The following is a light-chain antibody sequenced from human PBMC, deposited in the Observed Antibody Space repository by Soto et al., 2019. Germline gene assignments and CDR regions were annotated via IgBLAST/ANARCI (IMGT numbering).Light chain of an antibody. V-gene: IGKV1-5*03. Sequence: DIQMTQSPSTLSASVGDRVTITCRASPSISSWLAWYQQKPGQAPKLLIYKASTLQSGVPSRFSGSGSWTAITVDISTLQPDDSATYYCQEYNDNWTFGLGTKVAI. CDR2: KAS. J-gene: IGKJ1*01. CDR1: PSISSW. CDR3: QEYNDNWT.